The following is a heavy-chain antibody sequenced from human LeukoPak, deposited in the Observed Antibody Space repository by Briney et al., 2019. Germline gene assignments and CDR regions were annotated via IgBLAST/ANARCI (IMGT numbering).Heavy chain of an antibody. V-gene: IGHV4-61*02. CDR1: GGSINSGLYY. J-gene: IGHJ4*02. CDR3: ARGSGTYYSDFDY. CDR2: IYTSGST. D-gene: IGHD1-26*01. Sequence: SETLSLTCTVSGGSINSGLYYWSWIRQPAGKGLEWIGRIYTSGSTNYNPSLRSRVTISVDTSKNQFSLKLSSVTAADTAVYYCARGSGTYYSDFDYWGQGTLVTVSS.